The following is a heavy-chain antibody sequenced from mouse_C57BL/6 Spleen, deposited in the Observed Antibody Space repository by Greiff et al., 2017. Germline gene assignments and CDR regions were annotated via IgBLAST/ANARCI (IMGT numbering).Heavy chain of an antibody. CDR3: SRFDYGRDY. D-gene: IGHD1-1*01. CDR2: ILPGSGST. J-gene: IGHJ2*01. V-gene: IGHV1-9*01. Sequence: QVQLQQSGAELMKPGASVKISCKATGYTFTGYWIEWVKQRPGHGLEWIGEILPGSGSTTDNEKFKGKATFTADTSSNTAYMQLSSLTTEDSAIYYCSRFDYGRDYWGQGTTLTVSS. CDR1: GYTFTGYW.